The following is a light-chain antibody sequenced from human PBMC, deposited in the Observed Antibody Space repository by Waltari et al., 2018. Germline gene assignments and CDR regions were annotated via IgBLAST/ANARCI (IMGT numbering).Light chain of an antibody. Sequence: QSVLTQPPSASGLPGQRVIISCSGTSFNIGYNFVFWYHQNPGAAPKLLIYRNDPRPSGVPDRFSGSKSGPSASLAISGLRSEDEGDYYCAAWDGSVSAHVVFGGGTSVTVL. CDR2: RND. CDR1: SFNIGYNF. CDR3: AAWDGSVSAHVV. J-gene: IGLJ2*01. V-gene: IGLV1-47*01.